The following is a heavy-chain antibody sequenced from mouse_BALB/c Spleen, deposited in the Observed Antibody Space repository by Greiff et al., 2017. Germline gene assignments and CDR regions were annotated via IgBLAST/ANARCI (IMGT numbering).Heavy chain of an antibody. J-gene: IGHJ2*01. D-gene: IGHD1-1*02. CDR3: GREWRGGNYVVFDY. CDR1: GFTFSSYA. Sequence: EVQLVESGGGLVKPGGSLKLSCAASGFTFSSYAMSWVRQTPEKRLEWVASISSGGSSYYPDSVNGRFTISGDNTRNILYLQMSSLRSEDTAMYSAGREWRGGNYVVFDYWGQGTTLTVSS. V-gene: IGHV5-6-5*01. CDR2: ISSGGSS.